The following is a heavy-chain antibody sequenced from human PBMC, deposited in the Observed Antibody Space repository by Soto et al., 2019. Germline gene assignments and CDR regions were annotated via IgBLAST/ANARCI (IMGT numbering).Heavy chain of an antibody. CDR2: ISAYNGNT. D-gene: IGHD2-2*02. V-gene: IGHV1-18*04. CDR3: ARDIVVVPAAIRWDYYYYGMDV. Sequence: EASVKVSCKASGYTFTSYGISWVRQAPGQGLEWMGWISAYNGNTNYAQKLQGRVTMTTDTSTSTAYMELRSLRSDDTAVYYCARDIVVVPAAIRWDYYYYGMDVWGQGTTVTVSS. J-gene: IGHJ6*02. CDR1: GYTFTSYG.